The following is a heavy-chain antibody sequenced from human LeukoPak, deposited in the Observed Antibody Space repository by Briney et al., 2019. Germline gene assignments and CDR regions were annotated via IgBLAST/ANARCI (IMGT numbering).Heavy chain of an antibody. CDR3: ARDLGGYCSSTSCPPRGEDYYYMDV. Sequence: ASVKVSCKASGYTFTSYAMHWVRQAPGQRLEWMGWINAGNGNTKYSQKFQGRVTITRDTSTSTVYMELSSLRSEDTAVYYCARDLGGYCSSTSCPPRGEDYYYMDVWGKGTTVTVSS. CDR2: INAGNGNT. D-gene: IGHD2-2*01. CDR1: GYTFTSYA. J-gene: IGHJ6*03. V-gene: IGHV1-3*01.